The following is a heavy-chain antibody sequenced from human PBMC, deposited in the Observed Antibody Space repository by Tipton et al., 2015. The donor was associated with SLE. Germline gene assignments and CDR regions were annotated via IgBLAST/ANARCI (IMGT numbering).Heavy chain of an antibody. CDR2: IYYSGST. CDR1: GGSISSYY. CDR3: ARRDTAMAPFGY. V-gene: IGHV4-59*12. Sequence: TLSLTCTVSGGSISSYYWSWIRQPPGKGLEWIGYIYYSGSTNYNPSLKSRVTISVDTSKNQFSLKLSSVTAADTAVYYCARRDTAMAPFGYWGQGTLVTVSS. D-gene: IGHD5-18*01. J-gene: IGHJ4*02.